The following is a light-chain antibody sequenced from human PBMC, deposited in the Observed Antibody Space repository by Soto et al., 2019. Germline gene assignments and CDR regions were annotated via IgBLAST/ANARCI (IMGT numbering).Light chain of an antibody. CDR2: DAS. CDR3: QQRSNWPRFT. V-gene: IGKV3-11*01. Sequence: ILLTQSPATLSLAPGERATLSCRASQSVSIYLAWYQQKPGQAPRLLIYDASNRATGIPARFSGSGSGTDFTLTISSLEPEDFAVYYCQQRSNWPRFTFGGGTKGEIK. CDR1: QSVSIY. J-gene: IGKJ4*01.